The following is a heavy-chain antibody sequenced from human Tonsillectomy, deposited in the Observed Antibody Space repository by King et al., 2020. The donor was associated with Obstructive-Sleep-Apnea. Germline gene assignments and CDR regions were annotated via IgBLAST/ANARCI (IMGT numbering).Heavy chain of an antibody. V-gene: IGHV4-59*08. CDR2: IYSSGST. J-gene: IGHJ4*02. CDR1: GGSIIGHH. CDR3: ARLHGAYGYWDY. D-gene: IGHD3-22*01. Sequence: QLQESGPGLVKPSETLSLTCNVSGGSIIGHHWGWVRQPPGKGLEWSGSIYSSGSTNYNPSLKSRGAISVDTSKSECSLKVTSVTAADTAIYYCARLHGAYGYWDYWGQGILVPVSS.